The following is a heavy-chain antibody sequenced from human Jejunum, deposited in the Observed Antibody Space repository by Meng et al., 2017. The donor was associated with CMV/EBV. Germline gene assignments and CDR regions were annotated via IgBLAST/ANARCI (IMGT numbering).Heavy chain of an antibody. CDR3: GGAAAGQGIGMGGIDY. V-gene: IGHV1-18*01. J-gene: IGHJ4*02. CDR1: AYTFSSYG. CDR2: ISVNTGYT. D-gene: IGHD6-25*01. Sequence: QARLVQSGAEVKKPGASVKVPCKAPAYTFSSYGITWVRQAPGQGLEWMGWISVNTGYTEYAQKVEDRISMTTDTSTNTVYMELRSLRSDDTAVYYCGGAAAGQGIGMGGIDYWGQGTLVTVSS.